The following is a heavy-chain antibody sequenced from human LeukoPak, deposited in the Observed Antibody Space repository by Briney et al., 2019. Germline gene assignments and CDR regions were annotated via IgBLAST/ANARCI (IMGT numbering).Heavy chain of an antibody. D-gene: IGHD3-10*01. J-gene: IGHJ5*02. V-gene: IGHV4-38-2*02. CDR3: ARDSGSGTFT. CDR2: IYHSGST. Sequence: SETLSLTCTVSGYSISSGYYWGWIRQPPGKGLEWIGSIYHSGSTYYNSSLKSRVTISVDTSKNQFSLKTRSVTAADTAVYYCARDSGSGTFTWGQGTLVTVSS. CDR1: GYSISSGYY.